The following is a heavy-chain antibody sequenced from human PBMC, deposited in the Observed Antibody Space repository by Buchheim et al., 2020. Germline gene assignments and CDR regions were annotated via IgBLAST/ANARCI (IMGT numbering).Heavy chain of an antibody. Sequence: QVQLVESGGGVVQPGRSLRLSCAASGFTFSSYGMHWVRQAPGKGLEWVAVIWYDGSNKYYADSVKGRFTISRDNSKNTLYLQMNSLRAEDTAVYYCARGRDSGGDYAIDYWGQGTL. CDR2: IWYDGSNK. CDR1: GFTFSSYG. CDR3: ARGRDSGGDYAIDY. D-gene: IGHD4-17*01. J-gene: IGHJ4*02. V-gene: IGHV3-33*01.